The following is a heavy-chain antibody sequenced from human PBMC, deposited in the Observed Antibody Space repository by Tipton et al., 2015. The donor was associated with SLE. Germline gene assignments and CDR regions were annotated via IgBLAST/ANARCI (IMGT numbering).Heavy chain of an antibody. D-gene: IGHD3-22*01. V-gene: IGHV4-61*02. J-gene: IGHJ3*02. CDR2: IYTSGST. Sequence: TLSLTCTVSGGSISSGSYYWSWIRQPAGKGLEWIGRIYTSGSTNYNPSLKSRVTISVDTSKNQFSLKLSSVTAADTAVYYCARDPYYYDSSGQWLDAFDIWGQGTMVTVSS. CDR3: ARDPYYYDSSGQWLDAFDI. CDR1: GGSISSGSYY.